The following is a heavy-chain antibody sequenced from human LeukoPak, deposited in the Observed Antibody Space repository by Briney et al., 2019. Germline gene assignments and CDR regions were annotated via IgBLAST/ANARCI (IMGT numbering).Heavy chain of an antibody. V-gene: IGHV4-34*01. J-gene: IGHJ4*02. Sequence: SETLSLTCAVYGGSFSGYYWSWIRQPPGEGLEWIGEINHSGSTNYNPSLKSRVTISVDTSKSEFSLKVNSVSAADTAVYYCASVELTTTNFDYWGQGALVTVSS. CDR2: INHSGST. CDR3: ASVELTTTNFDY. CDR1: GGSFSGYY. D-gene: IGHD4-4*01.